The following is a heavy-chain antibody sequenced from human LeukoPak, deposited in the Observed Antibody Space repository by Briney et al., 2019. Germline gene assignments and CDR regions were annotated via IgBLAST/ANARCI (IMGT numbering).Heavy chain of an antibody. Sequence: PSETLSLTCTVSGGSISSYYWSWIRQPPGKGLEWIGYIYYSGSTNYNPSLKSRVTISVDTSKNQFSLKLSSVTAADTAVYYCARGREYWGQGTLVTVSP. CDR2: IYYSGST. J-gene: IGHJ4*02. CDR3: ARGREY. CDR1: GGSISSYY. V-gene: IGHV4-59*01.